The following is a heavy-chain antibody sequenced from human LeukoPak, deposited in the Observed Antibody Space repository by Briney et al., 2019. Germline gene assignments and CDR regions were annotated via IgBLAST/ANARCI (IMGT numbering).Heavy chain of an antibody. CDR1: GFTFSSYA. Sequence: GGSLRLSCAASGFTFSSYAMHWVRQAPGKGLEYVSAISSNGGSTYYANSVKGRFTISRDNSKNTLYLQMNSLRAEDTAVYYCAKAPYYDTPAFDIWGQGTMVTASS. CDR3: AKAPYYDTPAFDI. CDR2: ISSNGGST. D-gene: IGHD3-22*01. J-gene: IGHJ3*02. V-gene: IGHV3-64*01.